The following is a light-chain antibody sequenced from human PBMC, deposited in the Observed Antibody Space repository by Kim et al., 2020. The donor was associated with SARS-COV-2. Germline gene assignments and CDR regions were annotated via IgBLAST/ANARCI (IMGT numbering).Light chain of an antibody. CDR2: GAS. CDR3: QQYGSSPQT. V-gene: IGKV3-20*01. J-gene: IGKJ1*01. CDR1: QSVSSSY. Sequence: EIVLTQSPGTLSLSPGERATLSCRASQSVSSSYLAWYQQKPGQAPGLLISGASSRATGVPDRFSGSGSGTDFTLTISRLEPEDFAVYYCQQYGSSPQTFGQGTKVDIK.